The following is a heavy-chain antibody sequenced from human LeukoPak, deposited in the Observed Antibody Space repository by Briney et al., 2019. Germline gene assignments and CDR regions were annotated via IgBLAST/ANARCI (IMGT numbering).Heavy chain of an antibody. CDR2: ISAYNGNT. D-gene: IGHD3-9*01. J-gene: IGHJ3*02. CDR3: ARDRSQGYFDWLLSNTNAFDI. Sequence: GASVKVSCKASGYTFTSYGISWVRQAPGQGLEWMGWISAYNGNTNYAQKLQGRVTMTTDTYTSTVYMELRSLRSDDTAVYYCARDRSQGYFDWLLSNTNAFDIWGKGQWSPSLQ. CDR1: GYTFTSYG. V-gene: IGHV1-18*01.